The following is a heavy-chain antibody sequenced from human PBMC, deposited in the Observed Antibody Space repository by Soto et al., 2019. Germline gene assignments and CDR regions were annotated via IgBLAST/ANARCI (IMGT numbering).Heavy chain of an antibody. J-gene: IGHJ4*02. CDR3: ASTPALGYCSGGSCPTG. CDR1: GFTFSSYS. Sequence: GGSLRLSCAASGFTFSSYSMNWVRQAPGKGLEWVSSISSSSSYIYYADSVKGRFTISRDNAKNSLYLQMNSLRAEDTAVYYCASTPALGYCSGGSCPTGWGQGTLVTVSS. CDR2: ISSSSSYI. V-gene: IGHV3-21*01. D-gene: IGHD2-15*01.